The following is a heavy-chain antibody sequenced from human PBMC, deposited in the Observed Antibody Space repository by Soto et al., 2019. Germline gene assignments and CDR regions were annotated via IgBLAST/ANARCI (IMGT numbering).Heavy chain of an antibody. V-gene: IGHV1-2*02. CDR2: INPNSGGT. CDR1: GYTFTGYY. D-gene: IGHD2-2*01. J-gene: IGHJ4*02. CDR3: ARVPRGVVVVPAAFDY. Sequence: ASVKVSCKASGYTFTGYYMHWVRQAPGQGLEWMGWINPNSGGTNYAQKFQGRVTMTRDTSISTAYMELSRLRSDDTAVYYWARVPRGVVVVPAAFDYWGQGTLVTVSS.